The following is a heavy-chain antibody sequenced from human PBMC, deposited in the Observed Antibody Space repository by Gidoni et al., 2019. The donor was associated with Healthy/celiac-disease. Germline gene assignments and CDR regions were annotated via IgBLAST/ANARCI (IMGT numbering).Heavy chain of an antibody. CDR2: ISYDGSNK. CDR1: GFTFSSYG. V-gene: IGHV3-30*18. Sequence: QVQLVESGGGVVQPGRSLRLSCAASGFTFSSYGMHWVRQAPGKGLEWVAVISYDGSNKYYADSVKGRFTISRDNSKNTLYLQMNSLRAEDTAVYYCAKGAERIMITFGGVIGPFPDWGQGTLVTVSS. D-gene: IGHD3-16*02. CDR3: AKGAERIMITFGGVIGPFPD. J-gene: IGHJ4*02.